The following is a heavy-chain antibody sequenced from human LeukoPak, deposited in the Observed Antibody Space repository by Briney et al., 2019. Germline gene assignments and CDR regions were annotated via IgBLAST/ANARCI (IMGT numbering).Heavy chain of an antibody. CDR3: ARVVVVGDAFDI. CDR1: GGSISSGDYY. V-gene: IGHV4-30-4*01. J-gene: IGHJ3*02. Sequence: SQTLSLTCTVSGGSISSGDYYWSWIRQPPGRGLEWIGYIYYSGSTYYNPSLKSRVTISVDTSKNQFSLKLSSVTAADTAVYYCARVVVVGDAFDIWGQGTMVTVSS. D-gene: IGHD3-22*01. CDR2: IYYSGST.